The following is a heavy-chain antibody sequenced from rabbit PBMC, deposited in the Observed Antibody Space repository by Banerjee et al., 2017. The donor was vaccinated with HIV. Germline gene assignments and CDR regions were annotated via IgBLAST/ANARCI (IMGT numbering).Heavy chain of an antibody. J-gene: IGHJ4*01. CDR2: INIHSSDYT. V-gene: IGHV1S45*01. CDR1: GFSLSSYG. Sequence: QEQLVESGGDLVRPGGTLTLTCTVSGFSLSSYGISWVRQAPGKGLEWIGYINIHSSDYTAYASWAKGRFTISKTSSTTVTLQMTSLTAADTATYFCARGADGAYNLWGPGTLVTV. CDR3: ARGADGAYNL. D-gene: IGHD2-1*01.